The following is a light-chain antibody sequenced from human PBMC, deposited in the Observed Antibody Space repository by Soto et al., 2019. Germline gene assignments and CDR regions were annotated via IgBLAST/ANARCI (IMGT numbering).Light chain of an antibody. J-gene: IGKJ5*01. CDR2: DAS. CDR1: QSISSY. Sequence: DIQMTQSPSSLSASVGDRVTITCRASQSISSYLNWYQQKPGKAPKLLIYDASSLQSGVPSRFRGSGSGTEFTLTISDLQPEDFATYYCQHLTAYPITFGQGTRLEIK. CDR3: QHLTAYPIT. V-gene: IGKV1-39*01.